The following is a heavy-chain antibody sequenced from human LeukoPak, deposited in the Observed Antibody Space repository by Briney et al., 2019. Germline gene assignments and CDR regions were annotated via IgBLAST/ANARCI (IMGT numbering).Heavy chain of an antibody. CDR3: ARGPKAVAGTVYYYGMDV. CDR1: GGSISSYY. J-gene: IGHJ6*02. CDR2: IYYSGST. Sequence: SETLSLTCTVSGGSISSYYWSWIRQPPGKGLEWFGYIYYSGSTNYNPSLKSRVTISVDTSKNPFSLKLSSVTAADTAVYYCARGPKAVAGTVYYYGMDVWGQGTTVTVSS. D-gene: IGHD6-19*01. V-gene: IGHV4-59*01.